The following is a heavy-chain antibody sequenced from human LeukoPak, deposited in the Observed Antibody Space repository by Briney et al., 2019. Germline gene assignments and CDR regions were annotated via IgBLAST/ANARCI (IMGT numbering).Heavy chain of an antibody. Sequence: SVRVSCKASGGTFSSYAISWVRQAPGQGLEWMGRIIPIFGTANYAQKFQGRVTITADESTSTAYMELSSLRSEDTAVYYCARVQLRGYSYGSWFYYGMDVWGQGTTVTVSS. CDR1: GGTFSSYA. J-gene: IGHJ6*02. CDR3: ARVQLRGYSYGSWFYYGMDV. D-gene: IGHD5-18*01. CDR2: IIPIFGTA. V-gene: IGHV1-69*15.